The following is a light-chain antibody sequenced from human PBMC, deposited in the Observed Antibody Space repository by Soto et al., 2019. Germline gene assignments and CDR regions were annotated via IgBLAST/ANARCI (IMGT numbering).Light chain of an antibody. Sequence: QSVLTQPPSVSGAPGQRVTISCTGSSSNIGAGYDVHWYQQLPGTAPKLLIYGNSNRPSGVPDRFSGSKSGTSASLAITGLQVEDEADYYCQSYDSSLSALFGTGTKLTVL. CDR1: SSNIGAGYD. V-gene: IGLV1-40*01. J-gene: IGLJ1*01. CDR2: GNS. CDR3: QSYDSSLSAL.